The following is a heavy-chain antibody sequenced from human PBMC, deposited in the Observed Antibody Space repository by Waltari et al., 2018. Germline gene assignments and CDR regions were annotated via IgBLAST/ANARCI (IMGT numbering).Heavy chain of an antibody. J-gene: IGHJ4*02. Sequence: QLQLQESGPGLVKPSETLSLTCTVSGGSISSSSYYWGWIRQPPGKGLEWIGSIYYSGGTYYNPSLKSRVTISVDTSKNQFSLKLSSVTAADTAVYYCASRIPYYGDPAPLDYWGQGTLVTVSS. D-gene: IGHD4-17*01. V-gene: IGHV4-39*07. CDR3: ASRIPYYGDPAPLDY. CDR1: GGSISSSSYY. CDR2: IYYSGGT.